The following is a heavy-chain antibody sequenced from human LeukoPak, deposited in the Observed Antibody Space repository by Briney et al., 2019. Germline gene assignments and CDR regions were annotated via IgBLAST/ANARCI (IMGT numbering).Heavy chain of an antibody. Sequence: PSETLSLTCAVYGGSFSGYYWSWIRQPPGKGLEWIGEINHSGSTNYNPSLKSRVTISVDTSKNQFSLKLSSVTAADTAVYYCARGRGYCSSTSCYAGPEKPKRINWYFDLWGRGTLVTVSS. CDR1: GGSFSGYY. CDR3: ARGRGYCSSTSCYAGPEKPKRINWYFDL. CDR2: INHSGST. D-gene: IGHD2-2*01. V-gene: IGHV4-34*01. J-gene: IGHJ2*01.